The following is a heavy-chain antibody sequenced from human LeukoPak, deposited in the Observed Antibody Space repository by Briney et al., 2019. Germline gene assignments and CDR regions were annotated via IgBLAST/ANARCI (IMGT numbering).Heavy chain of an antibody. Sequence: SETLSLTCTVSGGSISSYYWSWIRQPPGKGLEWIGYIYYSGSTNYNPSLKSRVTISVDTSKNQFSLKLSSVTAADTAVYYCARPYYYDSSGYYYFDYWGQGTLVTVSS. V-gene: IGHV4-59*01. CDR1: GGSISSYY. CDR2: IYYSGST. CDR3: ARPYYYDSSGYYYFDY. D-gene: IGHD3-22*01. J-gene: IGHJ4*02.